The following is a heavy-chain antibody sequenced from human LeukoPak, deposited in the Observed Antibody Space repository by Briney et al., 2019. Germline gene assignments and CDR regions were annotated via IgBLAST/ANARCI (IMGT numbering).Heavy chain of an antibody. Sequence: GASVKVSCKASGGTFSSYAISWVRQAPGQGLEWMGGIIPIFGTANYAQKFQGRVTITADKSTSTAYMELSSLRSEDTAVYYCAREVGDYGDSYYYFDYWGQGTLVTVSS. J-gene: IGHJ4*02. CDR2: IIPIFGTA. D-gene: IGHD4-17*01. CDR1: GGTFSSYA. V-gene: IGHV1-69*06. CDR3: AREVGDYGDSYYYFDY.